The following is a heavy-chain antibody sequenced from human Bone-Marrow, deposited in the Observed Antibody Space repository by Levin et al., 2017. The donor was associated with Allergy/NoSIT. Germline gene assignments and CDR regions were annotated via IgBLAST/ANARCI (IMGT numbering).Heavy chain of an antibody. Sequence: PGGSLRLSCAASGFTFSSYEMNWVRQAPGKGLEWVSYISSSGSTIYYADSVKGRFTISRDNAKNSLYLQMNSLRAEDTAVYYCARGKYSSGHLNGMDVWGQGTTVTVSS. V-gene: IGHV3-48*03. CDR2: ISSSGSTI. J-gene: IGHJ6*02. CDR1: GFTFSSYE. D-gene: IGHD6-19*01. CDR3: ARGKYSSGHLNGMDV.